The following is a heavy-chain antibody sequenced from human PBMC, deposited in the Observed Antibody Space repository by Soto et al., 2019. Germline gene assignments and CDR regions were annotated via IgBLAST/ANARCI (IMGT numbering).Heavy chain of an antibody. CDR3: ARVRTTPWFDP. CDR1: GGSISSYY. J-gene: IGHJ5*02. Sequence: SETLSLTCTVSGGSISSYYWSWIRQPPGKGLEWIGYIYYSGSTNYNPSLKSRVTISVDTSKNQFSLKLSSVTAADTAVYYCARVRTTPWFDPWGQGTLVIVSS. V-gene: IGHV4-59*01. CDR2: IYYSGST. D-gene: IGHD1-7*01.